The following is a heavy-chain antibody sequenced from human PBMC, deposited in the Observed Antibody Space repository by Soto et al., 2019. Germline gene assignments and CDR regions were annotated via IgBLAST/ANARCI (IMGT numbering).Heavy chain of an antibody. V-gene: IGHV1-69*02. D-gene: IGHD5-12*01. J-gene: IGHJ4*02. Sequence: QVQLVQSGAEVKKPGSSVKVSCKASGGTFSSYTISWVRQAPGQGLEWMGRIIPILGIANYAQKFQGRVTITADKSTSTAYMERSSLRSEDTAVYYCARLGGGDGYNYRRDYWGQGTLVTVSS. CDR3: ARLGGGDGYNYRRDY. CDR2: IIPILGIA. CDR1: GGTFSSYT.